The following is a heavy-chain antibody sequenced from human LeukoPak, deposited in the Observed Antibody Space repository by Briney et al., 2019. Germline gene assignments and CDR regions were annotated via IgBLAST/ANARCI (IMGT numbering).Heavy chain of an antibody. J-gene: IGHJ4*02. CDR1: GFSFDDLA. CDR3: ARGSSGGSNYFDY. D-gene: IGHD3-10*01. CDR2: IYHSGST. V-gene: IGHV4-30-2*01. Sequence: KPGRSLRLSCAPSGFSFDDLAMHWVRQAPGKGLEWMGYIYHSGSTYYNPSLKSRVTISVDRSKNQFSLKLSSVTAADTAVYYCARGSSGGSNYFDYWGQGTLVTVSS.